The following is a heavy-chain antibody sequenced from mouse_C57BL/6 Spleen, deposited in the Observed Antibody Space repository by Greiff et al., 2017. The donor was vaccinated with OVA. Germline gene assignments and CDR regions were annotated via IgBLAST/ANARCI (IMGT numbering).Heavy chain of an antibody. CDR2: IYPSDSET. V-gene: IGHV1-61*01. D-gene: IGHD3-1*01. CDR3: ARGLLGFAY. J-gene: IGHJ3*01. Sequence: QVQLQQPGAELMRPGSSVKLSCKASGYTFTSYWMDWVKQRPGQGLEWIGNIYPSDSETHYNQKFKDKATLTVDKSSSTAYMQLSSLTSEDSAVYYCARGLLGFAYWGQGTLVTVSA. CDR1: GYTFTSYW.